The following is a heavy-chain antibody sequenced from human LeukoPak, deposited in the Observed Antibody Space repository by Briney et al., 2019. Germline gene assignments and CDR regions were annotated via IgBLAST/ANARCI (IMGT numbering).Heavy chain of an antibody. CDR1: GGSFSDYY. J-gene: IGHJ3*01. CDR3: ATYSTGFDV. Sequence: SETLSLTCAVYGGSFSDYYWTWIRQPPGKGLEWIGEINHRGSTHYNPSLKSRVTISVDTSKKQFSLKLSSVTAADTAVYYCATYSTGFDVWGQGTVVTVSS. V-gene: IGHV4-34*01. CDR2: INHRGST. D-gene: IGHD6-19*01.